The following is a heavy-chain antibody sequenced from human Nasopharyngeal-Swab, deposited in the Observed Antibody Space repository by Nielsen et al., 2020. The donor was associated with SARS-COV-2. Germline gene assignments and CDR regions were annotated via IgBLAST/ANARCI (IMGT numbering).Heavy chain of an antibody. Sequence: SETLSLTCTVSGGSISSYYWSWIRQPAGKGLEWIGRIYTSGSTNYNPSLKSRVTMSVDTSKNQFSLKLSSVTAADTAVYYCARVITTVRGVIIRHYGMDVWGQGTTVTVSS. CDR3: ARVITTVRGVIIRHYGMDV. CDR2: IYTSGST. V-gene: IGHV4-4*07. CDR1: GGSISSYY. D-gene: IGHD3-10*01. J-gene: IGHJ6*02.